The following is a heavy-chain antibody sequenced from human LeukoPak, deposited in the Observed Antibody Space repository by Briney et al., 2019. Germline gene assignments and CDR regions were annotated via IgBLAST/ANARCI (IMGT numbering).Heavy chain of an antibody. CDR3: ASSTQINDGGGREVLSY. J-gene: IGHJ4*02. Sequence: PGGSLRLSCAASGFTFSSYAMSWVRQAPGKGLEWVSYISSSSSTIYYADSVKGRFTISRDNAKNSLYLQMNSLRAEDTAVYYCASSTQINDGGGREVLSYWGQGTLVTVSS. V-gene: IGHV3-48*04. CDR2: ISSSSSTI. CDR1: GFTFSSYA. D-gene: IGHD2-15*01.